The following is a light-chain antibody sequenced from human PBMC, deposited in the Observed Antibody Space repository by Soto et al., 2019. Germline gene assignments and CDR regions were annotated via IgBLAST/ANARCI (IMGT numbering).Light chain of an antibody. V-gene: IGKV4-1*01. CDR3: QQYLRTQWT. Sequence: DIVMTQSPDSLAVSLGEGATINCKSSQSVSYSSNNRNYLAWYQQKPGQPPKLLIYWGSTRKPGVPDRFSGSGSGTDFTLTISSLQAEDVAVYYCQQYLRTQWTFGQGTKVEIK. CDR2: WGS. CDR1: QSVSYSSNNRNY. J-gene: IGKJ1*01.